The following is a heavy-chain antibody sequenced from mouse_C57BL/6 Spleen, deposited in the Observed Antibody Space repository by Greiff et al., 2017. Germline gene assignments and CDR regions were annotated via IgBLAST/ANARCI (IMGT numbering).Heavy chain of an antibody. Sequence: VKLMESGAELARPGASVKLSCKASGYTFTSYGISWVKQRTGQGLEWIGEIYPRSGNTYYNEKFKGKATLTADKSSSTAYMELRSLTSEDSAVYFCARTDSNYTNYFDYWGQGTTLTVSS. CDR1: GYTFTSYG. D-gene: IGHD2-5*01. V-gene: IGHV1-81*01. J-gene: IGHJ2*01. CDR3: ARTDSNYTNYFDY. CDR2: IYPRSGNT.